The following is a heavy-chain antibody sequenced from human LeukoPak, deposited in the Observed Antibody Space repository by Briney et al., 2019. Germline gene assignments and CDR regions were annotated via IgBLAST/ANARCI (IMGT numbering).Heavy chain of an antibody. D-gene: IGHD6-13*01. Sequence: ASVKVSCKASGYTFTGYYMHWVRQAPGQGLEWMGWINPNSGGTNYAQKFQGRVTMTRDTSISTAYMELSRLRSDDTAVYYCARGPIAAAGTWWFDPWGQETLVTVSP. CDR1: GYTFTGYY. CDR2: INPNSGGT. V-gene: IGHV1-2*02. CDR3: ARGPIAAAGTWWFDP. J-gene: IGHJ5*02.